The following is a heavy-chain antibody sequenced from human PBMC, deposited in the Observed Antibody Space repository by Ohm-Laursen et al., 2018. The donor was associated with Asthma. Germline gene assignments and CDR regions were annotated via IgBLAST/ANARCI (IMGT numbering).Heavy chain of an antibody. D-gene: IGHD3-10*01. V-gene: IGHV3-33*01. J-gene: IGHJ6*02. Sequence: SLRLSCAAAGFTFSSYGMHWVRQAPGKGLEWVAVIWYDGSNKYNADSVKGRFTISRDNSKNTLYLQMNSLRAEDTAVYYCARDHGALWFGEQRYYYYGMDVWGQGTTVTVSS. CDR3: ARDHGALWFGEQRYYYYGMDV. CDR1: GFTFSSYG. CDR2: IWYDGSNK.